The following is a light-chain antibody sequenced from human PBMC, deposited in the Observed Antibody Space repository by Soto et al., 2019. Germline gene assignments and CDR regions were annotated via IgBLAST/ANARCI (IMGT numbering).Light chain of an antibody. Sequence: DIVMTQSPDSLAVSLGERATINCKSRQSVLNSFYNKNYLAWYQQKPGQPPKLLIYWASTRESGVPDRFSGSGSGTDFTLTISSLQAEDVAVYYCQQYYSAPYTFGQGTKLEIK. CDR2: WAS. CDR1: QSVLNSFYNKNY. J-gene: IGKJ2*01. V-gene: IGKV4-1*01. CDR3: QQYYSAPYT.